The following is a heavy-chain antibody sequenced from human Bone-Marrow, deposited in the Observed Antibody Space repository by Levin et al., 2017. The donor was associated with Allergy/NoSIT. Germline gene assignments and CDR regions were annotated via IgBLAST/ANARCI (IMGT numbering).Heavy chain of an antibody. Sequence: QPGGSLRLSCTASGFSFSSCAMSWVRQAPGKGLEWVSAVSRSVGSTYYADSVKGRFTISRDNSKNTLYLQMNSLRAEDTAIYYCAGADYGDSRVYWGQGALVTVSS. CDR3: AGADYGDSRVY. CDR2: VSRSVGST. J-gene: IGHJ4*02. V-gene: IGHV3-23*01. CDR1: GFSFSSCA. D-gene: IGHD4-17*01.